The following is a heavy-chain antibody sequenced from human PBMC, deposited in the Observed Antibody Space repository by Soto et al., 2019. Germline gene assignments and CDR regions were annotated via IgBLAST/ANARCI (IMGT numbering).Heavy chain of an antibody. V-gene: IGHV3-23*01. CDR2: ISGSGGST. D-gene: IGHD3-22*01. CDR1: GFTFSSYA. J-gene: IGHJ3*02. Sequence: EVQLLESGGGLVQPGGSLRLSCAASGFTFSSYAMSWVRQAPGKGLEWVSAISGSGGSTYYADSVKGRFTISRDNSKNTLYLQMNSLRAEDTAVYYCAKDDYYDSSGYRYDAFDIWGQGTMVTVSS. CDR3: AKDDYYDSSGYRYDAFDI.